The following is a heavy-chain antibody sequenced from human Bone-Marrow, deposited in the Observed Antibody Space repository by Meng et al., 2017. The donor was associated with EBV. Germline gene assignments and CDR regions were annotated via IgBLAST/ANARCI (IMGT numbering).Heavy chain of an antibody. CDR2: IYWDDDK. CDR3: AHLIAARPFDY. V-gene: IGHV2-5*02. Sequence: TVSDSVPTPVKPTQTLTLTCTFSGFSLSTRGVGVGWIRQPPGKALEWLAVIYWDDDKRYSPSLKSRLTIAKDTSKNQVVLTMTNMDPVDAATYYCAHLIAARPFDYWGRGSLVTVSS. CDR1: GFSLSTRGVG. J-gene: IGHJ4*02. D-gene: IGHD6-6*01.